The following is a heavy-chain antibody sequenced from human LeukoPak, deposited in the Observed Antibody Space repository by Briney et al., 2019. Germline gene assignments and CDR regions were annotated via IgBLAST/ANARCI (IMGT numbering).Heavy chain of an antibody. CDR3: AKTARGPPWYPPDY. D-gene: IGHD6-13*01. CDR2: ISGSGGST. V-gene: IGHV3-23*01. J-gene: IGHJ4*02. Sequence: GGSLRLSCAASGFTFSRYAMSWVRQAPGKGLEWVSAISGSGGSTYYADSVKGRFTISRDNSKNTLYLQMNSLRAEDTAVYYCAKTARGPPWYPPDYWGQGTLVTVSS. CDR1: GFTFSRYA.